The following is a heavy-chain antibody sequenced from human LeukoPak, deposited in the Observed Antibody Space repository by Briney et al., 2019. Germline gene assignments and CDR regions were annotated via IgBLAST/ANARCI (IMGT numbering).Heavy chain of an antibody. CDR3: ARGDTMRAFDI. Sequence: PSETLSLTCTVSGSSISSYYWSWIRQPPGKGLEWIGYIYYSGSTNYNPSLKSRVTISVDTSKNQFSLKLSSVTAADTAVYYCARGDTMRAFDIWGQGTMVTVSS. CDR2: IYYSGST. CDR1: GSSISSYY. J-gene: IGHJ3*02. D-gene: IGHD5-18*01. V-gene: IGHV4-59*01.